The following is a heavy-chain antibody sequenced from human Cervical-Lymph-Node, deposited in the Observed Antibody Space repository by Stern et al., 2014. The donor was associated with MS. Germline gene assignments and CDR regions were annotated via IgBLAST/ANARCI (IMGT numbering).Heavy chain of an antibody. Sequence: QVQLVESGGGVVQPGRSLRVSCAASGFTFSTYGMHWVRQAPGKGLEWVAVISDDGSKKFYGDSVKGRFTISRDNSKNTLYLQMSSLRAEDTAVFYCARGDNWRRLNYWGQGTLVTVSS. CDR1: GFTFSTYG. CDR3: ARGDNWRRLNY. CDR2: ISDDGSKK. J-gene: IGHJ4*02. D-gene: IGHD1-20*01. V-gene: IGHV3-30*03.